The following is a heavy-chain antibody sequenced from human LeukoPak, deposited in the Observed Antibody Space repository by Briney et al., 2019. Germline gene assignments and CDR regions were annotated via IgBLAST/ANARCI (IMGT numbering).Heavy chain of an antibody. J-gene: IGHJ4*02. CDR3: ARESAPIEGAFDY. Sequence: SETLSLTCTVSGDSISSYYWSWIRQPPGKGLEWIGNIYDTGKTNYNPSLKSRVTISVETSKNQFSLKLSSVTAADTAVYYCARESAPIEGAFDYWGQGTLVTASS. V-gene: IGHV4-59*01. CDR2: IYDTGKT. CDR1: GDSISSYY. D-gene: IGHD1-26*01.